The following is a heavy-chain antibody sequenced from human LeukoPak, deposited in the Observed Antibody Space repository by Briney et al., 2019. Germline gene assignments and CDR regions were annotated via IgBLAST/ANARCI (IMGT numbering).Heavy chain of an antibody. J-gene: IGHJ4*02. CDR1: GGSFSGYY. Sequence: SETLSLTCAVYGGSFSGYYWSWIRQPPGKGLEWIGEINHSGSTNYNPSPKSRVTISVDTSKNQFSLKLSSVTAADTAVYYCARTPPQQDSSSWYSAFAFDYWGQGTLVTVSS. CDR2: INHSGST. CDR3: ARTPPQQDSSSWYSAFAFDY. D-gene: IGHD6-13*01. V-gene: IGHV4-34*01.